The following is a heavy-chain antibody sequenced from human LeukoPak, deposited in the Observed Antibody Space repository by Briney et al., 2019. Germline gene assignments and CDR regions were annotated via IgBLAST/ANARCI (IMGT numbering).Heavy chain of an antibody. CDR2: AGWAGGTT. Sequence: PRGSLRLSCATSGFNFDRYTIHWVRQAPGKGLEWVSLAGWAGGTTFYSDSVRGRFTISRDNSKNTLYLQMNSLRAEDTAVYYCAKDHYDYVWGSYLTNWFDPWGQGTLVTVSS. V-gene: IGHV3-43*01. D-gene: IGHD3-16*02. J-gene: IGHJ5*02. CDR3: AKDHYDYVWGSYLTNWFDP. CDR1: GFNFDRYT.